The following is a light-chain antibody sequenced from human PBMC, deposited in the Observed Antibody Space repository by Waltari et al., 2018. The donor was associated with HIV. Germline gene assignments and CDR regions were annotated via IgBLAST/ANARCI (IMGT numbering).Light chain of an antibody. CDR3: QQYYSSPLT. CDR1: RGVLFRSNKKND. V-gene: IGKV4-1*01. Sequence: DIVMTQSPDSLAVSLGERATINCKSSRGVLFRSNKKNDLAWYQQKPGQPPKRLFYWASTRESGVPDRFSGSGSGTDFTLTISSLQAEDVAVYYCQQYYSSPLTFGGGTKVEIK. CDR2: WAS. J-gene: IGKJ4*01.